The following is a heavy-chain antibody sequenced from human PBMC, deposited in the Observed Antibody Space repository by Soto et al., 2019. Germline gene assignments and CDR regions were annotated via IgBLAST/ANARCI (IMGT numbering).Heavy chain of an antibody. CDR1: GYTFTGHY. V-gene: IGHV1-2*04. CDR2: INPNSGGT. J-gene: IGHJ6*02. D-gene: IGHD5-18*01. CDR3: ARAAGYSYGYYYYYGMDV. Sequence: PGESLKISCKASGYTFTGHYMHWVRQAPGQGLEWMGWINPNSGGTNYAQKFQGWVTMTRDTSISTAYMELSRLRSDDTAVYYCARAAGYSYGYYYYYGMDVWGQGTTVTVSS.